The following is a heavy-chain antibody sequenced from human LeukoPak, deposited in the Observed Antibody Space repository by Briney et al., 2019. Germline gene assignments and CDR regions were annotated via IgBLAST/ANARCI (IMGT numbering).Heavy chain of an antibody. CDR2: ISWNSGSI. CDR1: GFTFSDYY. V-gene: IGHV3-9*01. CDR3: AKETNYYDSSGPLDY. J-gene: IGHJ4*02. D-gene: IGHD3-22*01. Sequence: GGSLRLSCAASGFTFSDYYMSWVRQAPGKGLEWVSGISWNSGSIGYADSVKGRFTISRDNAKNSLYLQMNSLRAEDTALYYCAKETNYYDSSGPLDYWGQGTLVTVSS.